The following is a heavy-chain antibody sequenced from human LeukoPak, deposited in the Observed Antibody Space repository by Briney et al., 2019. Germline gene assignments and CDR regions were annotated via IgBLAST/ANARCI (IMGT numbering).Heavy chain of an antibody. CDR2: IDSGGGAT. CDR1: GFTFPSYA. V-gene: IGHV3-23*01. CDR3: AEYFYDRSTYSFDN. J-gene: IGHJ4*02. Sequence: PGGSLRLSCAASGFTFPSYAMSWVRQAPGKGLQWVSSIDSGGGATYYADSVKGRFTISRDNSKSTLFLQMDTLRAEDTALYYCAEYFYDRSTYSFDNWGQGTLVTVSS. D-gene: IGHD3-22*01.